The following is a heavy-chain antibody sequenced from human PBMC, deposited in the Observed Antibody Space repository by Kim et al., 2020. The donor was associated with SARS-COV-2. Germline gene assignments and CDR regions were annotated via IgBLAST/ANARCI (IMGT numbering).Heavy chain of an antibody. Sequence: SETLSLTCTVSGGSISSGGYYWSWIRQHPGKGLEWIGYIYYSGSTYSNPSLKSRVTISVDTSKNQFSLKLSSVTAADTAVYYCARAMGITIFGVVIVNWFDPWGQGTLVTVSS. CDR1: GGSISSGGYY. CDR2: IYYSGST. V-gene: IGHV4-31*03. D-gene: IGHD3-3*01. CDR3: ARAMGITIFGVVIVNWFDP. J-gene: IGHJ5*02.